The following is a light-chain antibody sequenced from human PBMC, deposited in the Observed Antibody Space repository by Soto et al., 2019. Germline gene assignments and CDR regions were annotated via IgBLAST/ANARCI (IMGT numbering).Light chain of an antibody. CDR2: EVT. V-gene: IGLV2-8*01. J-gene: IGLJ1*01. CDR3: SSYAGSDNSV. Sequence: QSVLTQPPSASGSPGQSVTISCTGTSSDVGGYNYISWYQQHPGKAPKLLIYEVTKRPSGVPDRFSGSKSGNTASLTVSGLQAEDEADYYCSSYAGSDNSVFGTGTKVT. CDR1: SSDVGGYNY.